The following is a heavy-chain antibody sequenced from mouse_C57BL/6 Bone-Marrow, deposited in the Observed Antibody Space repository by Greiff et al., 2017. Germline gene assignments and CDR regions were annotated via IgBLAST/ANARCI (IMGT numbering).Heavy chain of an antibody. D-gene: IGHD2-5*01. J-gene: IGHJ4*01. CDR3: ARRGPYYSNYDAMDY. CDR1: GYTFTSSG. V-gene: IGHV1-81*01. Sequence: QLQLKQSGAELARPGASVKLSCKASGYTFTSSGISWVQPRTGQGLEWIGEIYPRSGNTYYNEKFKGKATLTADKSSSTAYMELRSLTSEDSAVYCGARRGPYYSNYDAMDYWGQGTSVTVSS. CDR2: IYPRSGNT.